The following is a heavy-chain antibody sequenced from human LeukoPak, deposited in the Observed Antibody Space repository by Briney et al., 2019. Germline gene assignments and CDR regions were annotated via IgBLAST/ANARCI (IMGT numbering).Heavy chain of an antibody. CDR1: GYTFTSYY. CDR3: AREDGIAVAGTPLYGMNV. D-gene: IGHD6-19*01. V-gene: IGHV1-46*01. J-gene: IGHJ6*02. CDR2: IDPSGGST. Sequence: ASVKVSCKASGYTFTSYYMHWVRQAPGQGLEWMGIIDPSGGSTRYPQKFQGRVTMTRDTSTSTVYMELSSLRSEDTAVYYCAREDGIAVAGTPLYGMNVWGQGTTVTVSS.